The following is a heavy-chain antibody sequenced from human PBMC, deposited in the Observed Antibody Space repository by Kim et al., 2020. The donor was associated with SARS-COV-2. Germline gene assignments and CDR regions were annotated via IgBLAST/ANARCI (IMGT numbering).Heavy chain of an antibody. D-gene: IGHD3-22*01. CDR1: GFTFSSYS. CDR2: ISSSSSYI. V-gene: IGHV3-21*01. J-gene: IGHJ5*02. Sequence: GGSLRLSCAASGFTFSSYSMNWVRQAPGKGLEWVSSISSSSSYIYYADSVKGRFTISRDNAKNSLYLQMNSLRAEDTAVYYCARDSSGYYSWFDPWGQGTLVTVSS. CDR3: ARDSSGYYSWFDP.